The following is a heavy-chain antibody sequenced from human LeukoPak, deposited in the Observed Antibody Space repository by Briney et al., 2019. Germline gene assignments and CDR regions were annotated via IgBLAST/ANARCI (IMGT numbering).Heavy chain of an antibody. CDR1: GYTLTELS. V-gene: IGHV1-24*01. J-gene: IGHJ4*02. D-gene: IGHD4-17*01. CDR3: ATLVGDYERFDY. CDR2: FDPEDGET. Sequence: AASVKVSCKVSGYTLTELSMHWVRQAPGKVLEWMGGFDPEDGETIYAQKFQGRVTMTEDTSTDTAYMELSSLRSEDTAVYYCATLVGDYERFDYWGQGTLVTVSS.